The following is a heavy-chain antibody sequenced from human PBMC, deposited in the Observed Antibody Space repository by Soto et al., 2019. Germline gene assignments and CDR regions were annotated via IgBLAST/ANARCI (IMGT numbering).Heavy chain of an antibody. Sequence: GGSLRLSCAASGFTTSSHWMHWVRRAPGKGLEWVSRINGDGSTTNYVDSVKGRFTISRDNARNTLYLQMNSLRAEDTAVYYCARGSDSSTSAYYYYGMDVWGQGTTVTVSS. CDR1: GFTTSSHW. V-gene: IGHV3-74*01. CDR2: INGDGSTT. CDR3: ARGSDSSTSAYYYYGMDV. D-gene: IGHD2-2*01. J-gene: IGHJ6*02.